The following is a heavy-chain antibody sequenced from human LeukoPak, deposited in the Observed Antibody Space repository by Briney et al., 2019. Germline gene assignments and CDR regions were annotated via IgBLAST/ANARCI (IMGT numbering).Heavy chain of an antibody. J-gene: IGHJ4*02. CDR1: GFVFSDYR. Sequence: GGSLRLSCAASGFVFSDYRMHWVRQAPGKGLEWVANVNQDTSERYYVDSVKGRFTISRDNAKNSLYLQMNSLRAEDTAVYYCGRAMKDWGQGILVTVSS. V-gene: IGHV3-7*03. CDR3: GRAMKD. CDR2: VNQDTSER.